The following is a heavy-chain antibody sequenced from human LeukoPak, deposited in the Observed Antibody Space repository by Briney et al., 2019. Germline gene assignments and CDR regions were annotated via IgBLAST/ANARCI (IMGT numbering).Heavy chain of an antibody. CDR1: GFTFSSYG. D-gene: IGHD1-20*01. CDR3: ARDLGITGTYGWFDP. V-gene: IGHV3-33*01. CDR2: IWYDGSNK. J-gene: IGHJ5*02. Sequence: GGSLRLSCAASGFTFSSYGMHWVRQAPGKGLEWVAVIWYDGSNKYYADSVKGRFTMSRDNSKNTLYLQMNSLRAEDTAVYYCARDLGITGTYGWFDPWGQGTLVTVSS.